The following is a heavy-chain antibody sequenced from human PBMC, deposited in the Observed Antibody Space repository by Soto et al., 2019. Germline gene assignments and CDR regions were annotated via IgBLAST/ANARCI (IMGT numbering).Heavy chain of an antibody. CDR2: INSDGSST. Sequence: GGSLRLSCAASGFTFSSYWMHWVRQAPGKGLVWVSRINSDGSSTSYADSVKGRFTISRDNAKNTLYLQMNSLRAGDTAVYYCARGRGSYYYDSSGYYPDAFDIWGQGTMVTVSS. D-gene: IGHD3-22*01. V-gene: IGHV3-74*01. CDR1: GFTFSSYW. CDR3: ARGRGSYYYDSSGYYPDAFDI. J-gene: IGHJ3*02.